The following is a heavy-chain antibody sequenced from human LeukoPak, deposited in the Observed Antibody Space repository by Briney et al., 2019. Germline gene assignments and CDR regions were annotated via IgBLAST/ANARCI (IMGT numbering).Heavy chain of an antibody. CDR3: AKDYRYTSSWSEVDY. J-gene: IGHJ4*02. D-gene: IGHD6-13*01. Sequence: GGSLRLSCAASGFTFSSYAMSWVRQAPGKGLEWASAISGSGGSTYYADSVKGRFTISRDNSKNTLYLQMNSLRAEDTAVYYCAKDYRYTSSWSEVDYWGQGTLVTVSS. CDR2: ISGSGGST. V-gene: IGHV3-23*01. CDR1: GFTFSSYA.